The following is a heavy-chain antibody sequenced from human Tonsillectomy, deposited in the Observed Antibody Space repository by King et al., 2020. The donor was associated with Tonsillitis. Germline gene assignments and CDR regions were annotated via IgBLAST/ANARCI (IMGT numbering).Heavy chain of an antibody. CDR3: ARDSIGGRLEQHPPDYYYYGMDV. V-gene: IGHV1-18*04. CDR1: GYTFTSYG. Sequence: MQLVQSGAEVKKPGASVKVSCKASGYTFTSYGISWVRQAPGQGLEWMGWIISYNGNTNYAQKLQDRVTVTTDTSTSTAYMELRSLRSDYTAVYYCARDSIGGRLEQHPPDYYYYGMDVWGQGTTVTVSS. J-gene: IGHJ6*02. D-gene: IGHD1/OR15-1a*01. CDR2: IISYNGNT.